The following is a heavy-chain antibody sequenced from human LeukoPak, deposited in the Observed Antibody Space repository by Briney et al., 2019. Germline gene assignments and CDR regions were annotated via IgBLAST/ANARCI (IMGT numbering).Heavy chain of an antibody. CDR1: GFTFGDYA. Sequence: PGRSLRLSCTASGFTFGDYAMSWVRQAPGKGLEWVGFIRSKAYGGTTEYAASVKGRFTISRDGSKSIAYLQMNSLKTEDTAVYYCTGRFLEWLLYSDNWGQGTLVTVSS. CDR2: IRSKAYGGTT. V-gene: IGHV3-49*04. J-gene: IGHJ4*02. CDR3: TGRFLEWLLYSDN. D-gene: IGHD3-3*01.